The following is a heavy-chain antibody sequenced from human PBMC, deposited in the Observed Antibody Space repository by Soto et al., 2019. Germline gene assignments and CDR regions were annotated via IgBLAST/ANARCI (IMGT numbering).Heavy chain of an antibody. D-gene: IGHD3-22*01. Sequence: QVQLVQSGGVVRKPGASVKVSCETSGFTFTSHSFNGVRQAPGQALEWMGWIAAYHGDTKYAQKFQGRVTLTTDKSANTVYMELRSLRFDDTAVYFCSIDGSGWSRALDSWGQGTLVTVSS. CDR2: IAAYHGDT. CDR3: SIDGSGWSRALDS. J-gene: IGHJ5*02. CDR1: GFTFTSHS. V-gene: IGHV1-18*01.